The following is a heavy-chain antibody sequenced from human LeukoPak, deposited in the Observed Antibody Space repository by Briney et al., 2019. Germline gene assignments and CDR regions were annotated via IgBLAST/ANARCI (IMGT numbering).Heavy chain of an antibody. V-gene: IGHV3-33*01. CDR2: IWYDGSNK. J-gene: IGHJ4*02. Sequence: GGSLRLSCAASGFTFSSYGMHWVRQAPGKGLEWVAVIWYDGSNKYYADSVKGRFTISRDNSKNTLYLQMNSLRAEDTAVYYCARGGRNWNYGRSFDYWGQGTLVTVSS. CDR3: ARGGRNWNYGRSFDY. D-gene: IGHD1-7*01. CDR1: GFTFSSYG.